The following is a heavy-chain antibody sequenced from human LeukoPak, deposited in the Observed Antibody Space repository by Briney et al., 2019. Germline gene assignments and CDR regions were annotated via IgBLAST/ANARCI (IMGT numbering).Heavy chain of an antibody. D-gene: IGHD5-18*01. J-gene: IGHJ4*02. Sequence: GGSLRLSCAASGFTFSSYAMHWVRQAPGKGLEWVAVISYDGSNKYYADSVKGRFTISRDNSKNSLFLQMNSLRAEDTALYYCAKGGYSYAASRPPDYWGQGTLVTVSS. V-gene: IGHV3-30-3*01. CDR3: AKGGYSYAASRPPDY. CDR2: ISYDGSNK. CDR1: GFTFSSYA.